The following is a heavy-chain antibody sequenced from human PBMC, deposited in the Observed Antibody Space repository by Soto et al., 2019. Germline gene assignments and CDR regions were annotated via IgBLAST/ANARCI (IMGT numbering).Heavy chain of an antibody. Sequence: SGPTLVNPTQTLTLTCTFSGFSLSTSAMCVTWIRQPPGKALEWLALVDWDDDKYYSTTLRTRLTISKDTSKNQVVLTMTNMDPVDTATYYCARIQGTRMAPSDYWGQGTLVTVSS. J-gene: IGHJ4*02. CDR3: ARIQGTRMAPSDY. CDR1: GFSLSTSAMC. D-gene: IGHD5-12*01. V-gene: IGHV2-70*01. CDR2: VDWDDDK.